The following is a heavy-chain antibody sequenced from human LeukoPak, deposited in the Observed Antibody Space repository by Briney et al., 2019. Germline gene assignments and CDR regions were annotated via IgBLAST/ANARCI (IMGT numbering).Heavy chain of an antibody. Sequence: SETLSLTCTVSGYSISSGYYWGWIRQPPGKGLEWIGTIYDSGSTYYNPSLKSRVTISVDTSKNQFSLKLTSVTAADTAVYYCARVRRYCSSTICYRYYFDYWGQGTLVTVSS. D-gene: IGHD2-2*01. V-gene: IGHV4-38-2*02. J-gene: IGHJ4*02. CDR2: IYDSGST. CDR3: ARVRRYCSSTICYRYYFDY. CDR1: GYSISSGYY.